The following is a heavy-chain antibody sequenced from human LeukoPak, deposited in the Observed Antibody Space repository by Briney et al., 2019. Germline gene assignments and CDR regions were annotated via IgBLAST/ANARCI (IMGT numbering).Heavy chain of an antibody. V-gene: IGHV4-34*01. CDR2: INHSGST. CDR3: ARGLPGYIVVVPAAIKGFDP. J-gene: IGHJ5*02. D-gene: IGHD2-2*01. CDR1: GGSFSGYY. Sequence: SETLSLTCAVYGGSFSGYYWSWIRQPPGKGLEWFGEINHSGSTNYNPSLKSRVTISVDTSKNQFSLKLSSVTAADTAVYYCARGLPGYIVVVPAAIKGFDPWGQGTLVTVSS.